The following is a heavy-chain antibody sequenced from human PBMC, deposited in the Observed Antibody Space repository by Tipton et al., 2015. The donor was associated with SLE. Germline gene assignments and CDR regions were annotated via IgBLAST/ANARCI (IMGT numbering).Heavy chain of an antibody. CDR3: ARGELIEGFDP. Sequence: TLSLTCAVYGTSFSGYYWSWIRQPPGKGLEWIGEINHRGSSDYNPSLRSRVTISMDTSKSQFSLTLKSVTAADTAVYFCARGELIEGFDPWGQGTLVTVAA. V-gene: IGHV4-34*01. CDR2: INHRGSS. D-gene: IGHD3-22*01. CDR1: GTSFSGYY. J-gene: IGHJ5*02.